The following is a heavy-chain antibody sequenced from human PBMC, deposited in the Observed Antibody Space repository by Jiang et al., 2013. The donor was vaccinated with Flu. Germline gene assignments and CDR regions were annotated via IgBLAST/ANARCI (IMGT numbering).Heavy chain of an antibody. CDR2: INPGNGVT. V-gene: IGHV1-3*01. D-gene: IGHD6-19*01. CDR1: AYNFTDYA. CDR3: ARQWRNSAVAFDP. J-gene: IGHJ5*02. Sequence: HSGAEVKKPGASVKVSCKASAYNFTDYAIHWVRQAPGQRFEWMGWINPGNGVTKYSETFQGRVTFSRDTSARTAYMDLSSLRSEDTALYYCARQWRNSAVAFDPWGQGTLVT.